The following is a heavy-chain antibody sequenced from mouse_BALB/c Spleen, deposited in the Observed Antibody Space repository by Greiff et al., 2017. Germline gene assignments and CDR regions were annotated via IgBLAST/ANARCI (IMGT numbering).Heavy chain of an antibody. Sequence: QVQLQQSGAELVRPGVSVKISCKGSGYTFTDYAMHWVKQSHAKSLEWIGVISTYYGDASYNQKFKGKATMTVDKSSSTAYMELARLTSEDSAIYYCARDYRYSSWFAYWGQGTLVTVSA. CDR3: ARDYRYSSWFAY. J-gene: IGHJ3*01. D-gene: IGHD2-14*01. CDR2: ISTYYGDA. CDR1: GYTFTDYA. V-gene: IGHV1S137*01.